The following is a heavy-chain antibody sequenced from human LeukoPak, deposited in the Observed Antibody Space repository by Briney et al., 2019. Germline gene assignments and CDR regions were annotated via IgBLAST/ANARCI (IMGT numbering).Heavy chain of an antibody. Sequence: KASETLSLTCAVYGGSFSGYYWSWIRQPPGKGLEWIGEINHSGRNNYNPSLKSRATISVDTSKNQFSLKLSSVTAADTAVYYCARATGTKVPPGYWGQGTLVTVSS. CDR2: INHSGRN. D-gene: IGHD1-7*01. J-gene: IGHJ4*02. CDR3: ARATGTKVPPGY. CDR1: GGSFSGYY. V-gene: IGHV4-34*01.